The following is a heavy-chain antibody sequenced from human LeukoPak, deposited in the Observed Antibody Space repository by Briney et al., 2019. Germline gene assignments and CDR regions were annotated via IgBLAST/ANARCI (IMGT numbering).Heavy chain of an antibody. CDR1: GYSFTRYW. Sequence: GESLKISCKGSGYSFTRYWIGWVRQMPGKGLEWMGIIYPGDSDTRYSPSFQGQVTISVDKSINTAYLQWRSLKASDTAMYYCARQDCSRTTCDRGFDSWGQGTLVTVSS. CDR2: IYPGDSDT. D-gene: IGHD2-2*01. CDR3: ARQDCSRTTCDRGFDS. J-gene: IGHJ4*02. V-gene: IGHV5-51*01.